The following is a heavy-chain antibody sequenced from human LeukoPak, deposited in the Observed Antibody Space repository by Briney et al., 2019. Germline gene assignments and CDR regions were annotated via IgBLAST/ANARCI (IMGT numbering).Heavy chain of an antibody. CDR2: ISSTSSSYR. J-gene: IGHJ4*02. V-gene: IGHV3-21*01. CDR3: ARGRPVLRRSGHSYFFDS. Sequence: PGGSLRLSCAASGFTFITYNMNWVRQAPGKGLEWVSSISSTSSSYRYYADSVKGRFTISRDNAKNTVFLQVNSLTSEDTAVYYCARGRPVLRRSGHSYFFDSWGQGTRLTVSS. CDR1: GFTFITYN. D-gene: IGHD3-22*01.